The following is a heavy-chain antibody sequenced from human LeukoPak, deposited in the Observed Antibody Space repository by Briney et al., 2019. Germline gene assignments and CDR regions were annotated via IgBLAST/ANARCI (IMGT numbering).Heavy chain of an antibody. Sequence: PSETLSLTCTVSGGSLNSYYWSWIRQPPGKGLEWVWYIYFSGSTNYNPSLKSRVTISVDTSKNQFSLKLSSVTAADTAVYYCARDPTMIGLGDAFDIWGQGTMVTVSS. D-gene: IGHD3-22*01. J-gene: IGHJ3*02. CDR1: GGSLNSYY. V-gene: IGHV4-59*01. CDR3: ARDPTMIGLGDAFDI. CDR2: IYFSGST.